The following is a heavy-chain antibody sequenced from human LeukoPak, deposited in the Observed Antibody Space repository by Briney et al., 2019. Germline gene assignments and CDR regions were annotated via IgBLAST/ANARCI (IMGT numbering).Heavy chain of an antibody. V-gene: IGHV3-30*01. CDR2: ISYDGNNK. CDR1: GFTFSRNV. CDR3: ARGGIPTGPYYYFYYMDV. J-gene: IGHJ6*03. Sequence: RGSLRLSCAASGFTFSRNVMHWVRQAPGKGLEWAALISYDGNNKFYADSVKGRFTISRDNSRNTLYLQMNSLRGEDAAVYSCARGGIPTGPYYYFYYMDVWGKGTAVTVSS. D-gene: IGHD3-10*01.